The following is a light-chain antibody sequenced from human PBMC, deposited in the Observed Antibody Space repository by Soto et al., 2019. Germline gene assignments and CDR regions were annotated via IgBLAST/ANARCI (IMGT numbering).Light chain of an antibody. J-gene: IGKJ2*01. CDR2: GAS. Sequence: EIVLTQSPGTLSLSPGERATLSCRASQSVSSSYLAWYQQKPGQAPRLLIYGASSRATGIPDRFSGSGFGTDFTLTISRLEPEVFAVYYCQQYGSSPWYTFGQGTKLEIK. V-gene: IGKV3-20*01. CDR1: QSVSSSY. CDR3: QQYGSSPWYT.